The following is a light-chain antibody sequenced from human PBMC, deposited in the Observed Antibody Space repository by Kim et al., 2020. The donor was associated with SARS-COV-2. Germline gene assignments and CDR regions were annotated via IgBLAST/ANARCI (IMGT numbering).Light chain of an antibody. CDR2: DAS. CDR1: QDITNS. V-gene: IGKV1-33*01. J-gene: IGKJ4*01. CDR3: QQYDNLPLT. Sequence: DIQMTQSPSSLSASVGDRVTITCQASQDITNSLNWYQQKPGKAPKLLIYDASNLKTGVPSRFSGGGSGTDFTFTISSLQPEDFATYYCQQYDNLPLTFGGGTKVDIK.